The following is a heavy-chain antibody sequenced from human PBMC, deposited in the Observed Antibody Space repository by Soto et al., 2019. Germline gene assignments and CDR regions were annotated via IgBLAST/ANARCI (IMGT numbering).Heavy chain of an antibody. D-gene: IGHD6-13*01. Sequence: SETLSLTCAVSGGSISSSNWWNWVRQPPGKGLEWIGEIYHSGSTNYIPSLKSRVTISIDKSKNQFSLKLSSVTAADTAVYYCARYSSRWLYYFDYWGQGTLVTVSS. CDR2: IYHSGST. CDR3: ARYSSRWLYYFDY. J-gene: IGHJ4*02. V-gene: IGHV4-4*02. CDR1: GGSISSSNW.